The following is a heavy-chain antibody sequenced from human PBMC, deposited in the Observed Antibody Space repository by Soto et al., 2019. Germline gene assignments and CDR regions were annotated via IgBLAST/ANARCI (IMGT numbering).Heavy chain of an antibody. J-gene: IGHJ3*02. Sequence: QVQLVQSGAEVKKPGSSVKVSCKASGGTFSSNAISWVRQAPGQGLEWMGGNIPIFGTANYAQKFQGRVTITADESTSTAFMELSSLRSEDTAVYYCARDQGLSGSYTPGDDAFDIWGQGTMVTVSS. V-gene: IGHV1-69*12. CDR1: GGTFSSNA. CDR3: ARDQGLSGSYTPGDDAFDI. CDR2: NIPIFGTA. D-gene: IGHD1-26*01.